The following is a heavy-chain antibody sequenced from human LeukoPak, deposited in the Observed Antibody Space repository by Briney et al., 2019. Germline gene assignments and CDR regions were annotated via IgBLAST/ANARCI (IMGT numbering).Heavy chain of an antibody. V-gene: IGHV1-18*01. J-gene: IGHJ4*02. CDR3: ARSSKTEYYDFWSGPNPFDY. CDR2: ISAYNGNT. D-gene: IGHD3-3*01. CDR1: GYTFTSYG. Sequence: ASVKVSCTASGYTFTSYGISWVRQAPGQGLEWMGWISAYNGNTNYAQKLQGRVTMTTDTSTSTAYMELRSLRSDDTAVYYCARSSKTEYYDFWSGPNPFDYWGQGTLVTVSS.